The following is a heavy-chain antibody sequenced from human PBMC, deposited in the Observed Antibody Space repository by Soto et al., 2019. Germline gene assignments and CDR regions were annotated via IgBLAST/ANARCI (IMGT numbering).Heavy chain of an antibody. CDR3: ARRGIGGNDAFDI. J-gene: IGHJ3*02. V-gene: IGHV5-51*01. CDR2: IYPGDSDT. D-gene: IGHD1-1*01. CDR1: GYSFTSYW. Sequence: RKISCKGSGYSFTSYWIGWVRQMPGKGLECMGIIYPGDSDTRYSPSFQGQVTISADKSISTAYLQWSSLRASDTAMYYCARRGIGGNDAFDIWGQGTMVTVSS.